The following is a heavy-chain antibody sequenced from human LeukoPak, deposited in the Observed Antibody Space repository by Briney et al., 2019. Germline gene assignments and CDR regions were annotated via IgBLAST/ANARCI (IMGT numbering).Heavy chain of an antibody. Sequence: GGSLRLSCAASGFTFSTYSMNWVRQAPGKGLEWVSSIDSSSGYIYYADSVKGRFTISRDNAKNSLYLQMNSLRAEDTAVYYCARDKGTTCIDNWGQGALVTVSS. CDR1: GFTFSTYS. CDR2: IDSSSGYI. CDR3: ARDKGTTCIDN. V-gene: IGHV3-21*01. D-gene: IGHD4-17*01. J-gene: IGHJ4*02.